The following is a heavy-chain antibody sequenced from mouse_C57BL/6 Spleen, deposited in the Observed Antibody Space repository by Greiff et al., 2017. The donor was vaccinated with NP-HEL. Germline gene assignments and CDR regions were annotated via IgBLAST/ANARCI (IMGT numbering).Heavy chain of an antibody. Sequence: VQLQQSGAELVRPGSSVKLSCKASGYTFTSYWMHWVKQRPIQGLEWIGNIDPSDSETHYNQKFKDKATLTVDKSSSTAYMQLSSLTSEDSAVYYCARNPYYDNGSSYFDVWGQGTTLTVSS. CDR3: ARNPYYDNGSSYFDV. CDR1: GYTFTSYW. CDR2: IDPSDSET. V-gene: IGHV1-52*01. J-gene: IGHJ2*01. D-gene: IGHD1-1*02.